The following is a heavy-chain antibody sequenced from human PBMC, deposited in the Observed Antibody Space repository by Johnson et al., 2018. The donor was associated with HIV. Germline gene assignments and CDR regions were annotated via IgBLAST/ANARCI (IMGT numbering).Heavy chain of an antibody. CDR1: GFTFSNAW. V-gene: IGHV3-73*01. Sequence: VQLVESGGGLVKPGGSLRLSCAASGFTFSNAWMSWVRQAPGKGLEWVGRIRSETYSYATAYAASVKGRFTISRDDSQNTAYLQMKSLNSEDTAMYYCTRTDDIYNCDISGFVDAFDIWGQGTMVTVSS. J-gene: IGHJ3*02. CDR2: IRSETYSYAT. D-gene: IGHD3-22*01. CDR3: TRTDDIYNCDISGFVDAFDI.